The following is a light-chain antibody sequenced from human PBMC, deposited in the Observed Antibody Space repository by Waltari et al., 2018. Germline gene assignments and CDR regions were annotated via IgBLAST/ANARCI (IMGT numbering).Light chain of an antibody. J-gene: IGLJ1*01. CDR2: EVS. CDR1: SSDIGNYNY. CDR3: SSYTNRATLRV. Sequence: QSALAQPASVSGSPGQSIAISCTGTSSDIGNYNYVPCYQQPPGKAPKLILYEVSDRPSGVSRRFSGSKSGNKATLTISGLQADDEADYYCSSYTNRATLRVFGTGTKVTVL. V-gene: IGLV2-14*01.